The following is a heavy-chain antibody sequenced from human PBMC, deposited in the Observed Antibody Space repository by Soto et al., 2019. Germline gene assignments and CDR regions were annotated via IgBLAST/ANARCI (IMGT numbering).Heavy chain of an antibody. D-gene: IGHD3-10*01. CDR1: GFTFRSYA. Sequence: VGSLRLSCSASGFTFRSYAMSWVRQAPGKGLEWVSAISGSGGSTYYADSVKGRFTISRDNSRNTLYLQMNSLRAEDTAVYYCARRVIGSSRAFDIWGQGTMVTVSS. CDR3: ARRVIGSSRAFDI. J-gene: IGHJ3*02. CDR2: ISGSGGST. V-gene: IGHV3-23*01.